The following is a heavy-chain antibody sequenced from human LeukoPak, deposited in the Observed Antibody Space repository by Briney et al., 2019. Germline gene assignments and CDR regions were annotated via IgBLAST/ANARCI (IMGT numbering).Heavy chain of an antibody. CDR1: GGSISSYY. D-gene: IGHD6-19*01. J-gene: IGHJ4*02. V-gene: IGHV4-59*08. CDR3: VGGRQWLAFDS. CDR2: IHNVENI. Sequence: PSETLSLTCTVSGGSISSYYWSWIRQPPGKGLEWIGNIHNVENINYNPSLRSRVSISVDTSGNQFSLNVISVTAADTAVYYCVGGRQWLAFDSWGQGALVTVSS.